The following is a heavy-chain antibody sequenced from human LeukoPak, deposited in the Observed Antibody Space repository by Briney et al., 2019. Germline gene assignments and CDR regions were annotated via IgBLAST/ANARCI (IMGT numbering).Heavy chain of an antibody. D-gene: IGHD3-10*01. J-gene: IGHJ4*02. Sequence: SETLSLTCAVYGGSFSGYHWSWIRQPPGKGLEWIGENNHSGSTNYNPSLKSRVTISVDTSKNQFSLKLSSVTAADTAVYYCARGSRGYYSFDYWGQGTLVTVSS. CDR3: ARGSRGYYSFDY. CDR1: GGSFSGYH. CDR2: NNHSGST. V-gene: IGHV4-34*01.